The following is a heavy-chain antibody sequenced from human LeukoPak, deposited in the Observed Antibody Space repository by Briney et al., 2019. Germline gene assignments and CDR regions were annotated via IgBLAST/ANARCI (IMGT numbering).Heavy chain of an antibody. CDR3: AREDGSGSYYNVGYFDY. Sequence: ASVKVSCKASGYTFTSYAMHWVRQAPGQRLEWMGWINAGNGNTKYSQEFQGRVTITRDTSASTAYMELSSLRSEDMAVYYCAREDGSGSYYNVGYFDYWGQGTLVTVSS. D-gene: IGHD3-10*01. CDR2: INAGNGNT. CDR1: GYTFTSYA. V-gene: IGHV1-3*03. J-gene: IGHJ4*02.